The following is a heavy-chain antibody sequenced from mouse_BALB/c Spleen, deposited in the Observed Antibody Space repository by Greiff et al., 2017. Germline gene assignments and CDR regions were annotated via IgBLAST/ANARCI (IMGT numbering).Heavy chain of an antibody. V-gene: IGHV5-17*02. CDR3: ARHRGIYYGYDDYFDY. D-gene: IGHD2-2*01. J-gene: IGHJ2*01. CDR2: ISSGSSTI. CDR1: GFTFSSFG. Sequence: EVKLVESGGGLVQPGGSRKLSCAASGFTFSSFGMHWVRQAPEKGLEWVAYISSGSSTIYYADTVKGRFTISRDNPKNTLFLQMTSLRSEDTAMYYCARHRGIYYGYDDYFDYWGQGTTLTVSS.